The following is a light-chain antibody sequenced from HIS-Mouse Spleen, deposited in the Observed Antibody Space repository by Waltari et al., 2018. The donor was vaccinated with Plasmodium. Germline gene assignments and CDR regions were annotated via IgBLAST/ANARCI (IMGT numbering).Light chain of an antibody. CDR2: EGS. Sequence: QTALTQPASVSGSPGQSITISCPGTSSDVWSYNLVSWYQHQPGKAPKLMIYEGSKRPSGVSNRFSGSKSGNTASLTISGLQAEDEADYYCCSYAGSSSLVFGGGTKLTVL. CDR3: CSYAGSSSLV. CDR1: SSDVWSYNL. J-gene: IGLJ2*01. V-gene: IGLV2-23*01.